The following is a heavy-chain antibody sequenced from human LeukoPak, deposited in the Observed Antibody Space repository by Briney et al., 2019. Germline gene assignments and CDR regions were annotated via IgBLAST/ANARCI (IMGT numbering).Heavy chain of an antibody. CDR1: GFTFGDYA. J-gene: IGHJ4*02. D-gene: IGHD6-13*01. CDR3: TRTSSSWLHDY. Sequence: SLSLSCTASGFTFGDYAMSWFRQPPGKGLEWVGFIRSKAYGGTTEYAASVKGRFTISRDDSKSIAYLQMNSLKTEDTAVYYCTRTSSSWLHDYWGQGTLVTASS. CDR2: IRSKAYGGTT. V-gene: IGHV3-49*03.